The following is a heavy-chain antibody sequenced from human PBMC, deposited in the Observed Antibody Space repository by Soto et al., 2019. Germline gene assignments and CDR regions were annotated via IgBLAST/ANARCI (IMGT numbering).Heavy chain of an antibody. V-gene: IGHV4-59*13. D-gene: IGHD3-3*01. CDR2: AYHSGTT. Sequence: PSETLSLTCAVSGASFSGTYWSWIRQAPGKGLEWIGYAYHSGTTVYNPSPKSRVSISVDTSKKRVSLRLNSVTAADTAVYYCAVWSALTQYYFDSWGHGTLVTVSS. J-gene: IGHJ4*01. CDR1: GASFSGTY. CDR3: AVWSALTQYYFDS.